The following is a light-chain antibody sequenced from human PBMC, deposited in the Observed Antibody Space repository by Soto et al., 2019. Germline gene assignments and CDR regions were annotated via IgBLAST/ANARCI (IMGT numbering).Light chain of an antibody. J-gene: IGKJ5*01. Sequence: IVLTHSPGTLSLSPLYRSTLSFRSSQRVSARYLAWYHQKPGQAPRLLIYDASNRATGIPARFSGSGSGTDFTLTISSLEPEDFAVYYCQQRSNWPITFGQGTRLEIK. V-gene: IGKV3-11*01. CDR3: QQRSNWPIT. CDR2: DAS. CDR1: QRVSARY.